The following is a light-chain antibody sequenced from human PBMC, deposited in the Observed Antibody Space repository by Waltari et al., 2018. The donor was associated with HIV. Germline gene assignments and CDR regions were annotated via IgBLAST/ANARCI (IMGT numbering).Light chain of an antibody. CDR1: SSDVEGYNS. V-gene: IGLV2-8*01. Sequence: QSALTQPPSASGSPGQSVTISCTGTSSDVEGYNSVSWYQQLPGKAPKLMIFEVNKRPSGVPDRFSGSQSGNTASLTVSGRQPEDEADYYCSSHAGSNLFVVFGGGTKLTVL. CDR3: SSHAGSNLFVV. J-gene: IGLJ2*01. CDR2: EVN.